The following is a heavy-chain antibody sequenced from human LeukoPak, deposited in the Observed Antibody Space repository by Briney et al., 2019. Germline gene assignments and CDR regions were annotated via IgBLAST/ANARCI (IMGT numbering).Heavy chain of an antibody. CDR1: GLTFSSYW. Sequence: GGSLRLSCVASGLTFSSYWMSWVRQAPGKGLEWVAVISYDGSNKYYADSVKGRFTISRDNSKNTLYLQMNSLRAEGTAVYYCAKELNPFNFDYWGQGTLVTVSS. V-gene: IGHV3-30*18. J-gene: IGHJ4*02. CDR2: ISYDGSNK. CDR3: AKELNPFNFDY.